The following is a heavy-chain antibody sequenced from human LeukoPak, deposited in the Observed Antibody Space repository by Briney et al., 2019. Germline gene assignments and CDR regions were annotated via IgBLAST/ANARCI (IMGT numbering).Heavy chain of an antibody. Sequence: SETLSLTRAVSGGSISSSNWWSWVRQPPGKGLEWIGDIYHSGNTNCNPSLESRVAISVDKSKNQFSLKLSSVTAADTAVYYCARERSYYFDFWGQGTLVTVSS. V-gene: IGHV4-4*02. CDR3: ARERSYYFDF. CDR1: GGSISSSNW. CDR2: IYHSGNT. D-gene: IGHD3-16*02. J-gene: IGHJ4*02.